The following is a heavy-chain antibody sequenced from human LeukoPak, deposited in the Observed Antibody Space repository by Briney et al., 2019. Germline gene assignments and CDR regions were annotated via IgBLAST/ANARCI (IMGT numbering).Heavy chain of an antibody. Sequence: PSETLSLTCTVSSGSISSYFWSWIRQPPGKGLEWIGYIYYSGSTDYNRSLKSRVTISVDTSKNQFSLKLSSVTAADTAVYYCARAPYGSGFDYWGQGILVTVSS. J-gene: IGHJ4*02. CDR2: IYYSGST. CDR1: SGSISSYF. CDR3: ARAPYGSGFDY. D-gene: IGHD3-10*01. V-gene: IGHV4-59*01.